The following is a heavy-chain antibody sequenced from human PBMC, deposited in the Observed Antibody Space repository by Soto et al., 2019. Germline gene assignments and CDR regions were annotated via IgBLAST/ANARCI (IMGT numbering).Heavy chain of an antibody. CDR3: ARQGSNGAYYYYGMDV. V-gene: IGHV5-51*01. D-gene: IGHD3-16*01. J-gene: IGHJ6*02. CDR1: GYRFSSYW. CDR2: IYPGDSDT. Sequence: PGESLKISCKGSGYRFSSYWIAWVRQMPGKGLEWMGIIYPGDSDTRYSPSFEGQVTISADKSNSNAYLQWSSLKASDTAMYYCARQGSNGAYYYYGMDVWGQGTTVTVSS.